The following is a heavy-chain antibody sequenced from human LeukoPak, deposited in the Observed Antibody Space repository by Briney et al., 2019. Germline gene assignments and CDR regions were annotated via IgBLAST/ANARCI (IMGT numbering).Heavy chain of an antibody. CDR1: GGSISSSSYY. Sequence: SETLSLTCTVSGGSISSSSYYWGWIRQPPGKGLEWIGCIYYSGSTYYNPSLKGRVTLSVGTSKNQFTLKLSSVTAADTAVYYCARDRGRAYSGGDCPGAFDIWGQGTMVTVSS. J-gene: IGHJ3*02. CDR3: ARDRGRAYSGGDCPGAFDI. D-gene: IGHD2-21*02. CDR2: IYYSGST. V-gene: IGHV4-39*06.